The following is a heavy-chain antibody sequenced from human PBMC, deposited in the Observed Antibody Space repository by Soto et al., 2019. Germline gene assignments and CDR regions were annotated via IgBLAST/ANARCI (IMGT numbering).Heavy chain of an antibody. J-gene: IGHJ4*02. D-gene: IGHD3-22*01. CDR1: GFTFSSYG. V-gene: IGHV3-33*01. CDR3: ARDSYYYDSSGYYFLSL. CDR2: IWYDGSNK. Sequence: QVQLVESGGGVVQPGRSLRLSCAASGFTFSSYGMHWVRQAPGKGLEWVAVIWYDGSNKYYADSVKGRFTISRDNSKNTLYLQMNSLRAEDTAVYYCARDSYYYDSSGYYFLSLWGQGTLVTVSS.